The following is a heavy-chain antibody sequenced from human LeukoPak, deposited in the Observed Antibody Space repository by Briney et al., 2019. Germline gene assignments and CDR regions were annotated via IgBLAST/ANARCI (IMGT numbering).Heavy chain of an antibody. CDR3: ARVGSTTDYYYYYYYMDV. J-gene: IGHJ6*03. D-gene: IGHD2-2*01. CDR2: IYYSGST. V-gene: IGHV4-39*07. Sequence: SETLSLTCTVSGGSISSSSYYWGWIRQPPAKGLEWIGSIYYSGSTYYNPSLKSRVTISVDTSKNQFSLKLSSVTAADTAVYYCARVGSTTDYYYYYYYMDVWGKGTTVTVSS. CDR1: GGSISSSSYY.